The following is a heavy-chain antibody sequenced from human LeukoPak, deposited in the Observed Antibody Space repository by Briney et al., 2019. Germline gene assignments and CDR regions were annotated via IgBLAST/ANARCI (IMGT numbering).Heavy chain of an antibody. V-gene: IGHV1-69*13. J-gene: IGHJ4*02. CDR2: IIPIFGTA. D-gene: IGHD2/OR15-2a*01. Sequence: SVKVSCKASGGTISSYAISWVRQAPGQGLEWMGGIIPIFGTANYAQKFQGRVTITADESTSTAYMELSSLRSEDTAVYYCASGKRQTVYEFDYWGQGTLVTVSS. CDR1: GGTISSYA. CDR3: ASGKRQTVYEFDY.